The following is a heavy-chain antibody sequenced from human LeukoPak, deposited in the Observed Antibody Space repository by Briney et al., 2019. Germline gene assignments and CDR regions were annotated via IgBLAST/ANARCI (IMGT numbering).Heavy chain of an antibody. CDR2: IYSGGGT. Sequence: GGSLRLSCAASGFTVSSNYMSWVRQAPGKGLEWVSVIYSGGGTYYADSVKGRFTISRDNSKNTLYLQMNSLRAEDTAVYYCARDRPVTASSAFDIWGQGTMVTVSS. CDR3: ARDRPVTASSAFDI. D-gene: IGHD4-17*01. V-gene: IGHV3-66*01. J-gene: IGHJ3*02. CDR1: GFTVSSNY.